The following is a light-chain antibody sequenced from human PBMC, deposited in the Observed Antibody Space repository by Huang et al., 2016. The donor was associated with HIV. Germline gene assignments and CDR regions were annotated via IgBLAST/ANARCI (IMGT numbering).Light chain of an antibody. J-gene: IGKJ1*01. CDR2: KIS. V-gene: IGKV1-5*03. Sequence: DIQPTQSPSTLSASVGDRLTTTCRASQNISSWLAWYQQKPGKAPKLLIYKISSLESGVPSRFSGSGSGTKFTLTINSLQPDDIGTYYCQYGETFGQGSKVEVK. CDR1: QNISSW. CDR3: QYGET.